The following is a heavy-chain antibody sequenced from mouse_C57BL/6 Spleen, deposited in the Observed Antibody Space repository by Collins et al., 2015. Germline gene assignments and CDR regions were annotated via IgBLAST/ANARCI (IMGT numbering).Heavy chain of an antibody. D-gene: IGHD1-1*01. J-gene: IGHJ2*01. Sequence: QVQLQQSGPELVKPGASVKIPCKASGYAFSSSWMNWVKQRPGKGLEWIGRIYPGDGDTKYNGKFKGKATLTADKSSSTAYMQLSSLTSEDSAVYFCARGDYYGSSLDYWGLGTTLTVSS. CDR1: GYAFSSSW. V-gene: IGHV1-82*01. CDR2: IYPGDGDT. CDR3: ARGDYYGSSLDY.